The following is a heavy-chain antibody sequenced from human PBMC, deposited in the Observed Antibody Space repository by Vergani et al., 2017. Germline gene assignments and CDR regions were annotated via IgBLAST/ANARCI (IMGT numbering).Heavy chain of an antibody. J-gene: IGHJ4*02. CDR1: GYTFTGYY. V-gene: IGHV1-2*02. Sequence: QVQLVQSGAEVKKPGASVKVSCKASGYTFTGYYMHWVRQAPGQGLEWMGWINPNSGGTNYAQKVQGRVTMTRDTSISTAYMELSRLRSDDTAVYYCAIPRRRYYGNFDYWGQGTLVTVSS. CDR3: AIPRRRYYGNFDY. CDR2: INPNSGGT. D-gene: IGHD3-10*01.